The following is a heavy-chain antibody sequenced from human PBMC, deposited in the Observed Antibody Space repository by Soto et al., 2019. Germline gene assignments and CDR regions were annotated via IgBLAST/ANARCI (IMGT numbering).Heavy chain of an antibody. Sequence: PXETLSLTCTVAGCSISSGGYYWSWIRQHPGKGLEWIGYIYYSGSTYYNPSLKSRVTISVDTSKNQFSLKLSSVTAADTAVYYCARGGDFWSGYYYYGMDLWGQGTTVTVS. CDR1: GCSISSGGYY. V-gene: IGHV4-31*03. J-gene: IGHJ6*02. CDR3: ARGGDFWSGYYYYGMDL. CDR2: IYYSGST. D-gene: IGHD3-3*01.